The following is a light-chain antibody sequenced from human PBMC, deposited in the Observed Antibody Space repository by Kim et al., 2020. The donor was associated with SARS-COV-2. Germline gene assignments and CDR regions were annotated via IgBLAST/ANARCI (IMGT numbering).Light chain of an antibody. CDR1: SGSIASNY. J-gene: IGLJ3*02. CDR3: QSYDSSNQRV. CDR2: EDN. V-gene: IGLV6-57*04. Sequence: NFMLTQPHSVSESPGKTVTISCTRSSGSIASNYVQWYQQRPGSAPTTVIYEDNQRPSGVPDRFSGSIDRSSNSASLTISGLKTEDEADYYCQSYDSSNQRVFGGGTKLTVL.